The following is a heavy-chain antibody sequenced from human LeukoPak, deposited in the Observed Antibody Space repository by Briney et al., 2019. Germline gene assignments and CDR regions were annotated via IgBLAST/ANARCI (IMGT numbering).Heavy chain of an antibody. Sequence: GASVKVSCKASGGTFSSYAISWVRQAPGQGLEWMGGIIPIFGTANYAQKFQGRVTMTTDTSTSTAYMELRSLRSDDTAVYYCARDSGIAASKRFFDYWGQGTLVTVSS. CDR3: ARDSGIAASKRFFDY. CDR2: IIPIFGTA. V-gene: IGHV1-69*05. CDR1: GGTFSSYA. D-gene: IGHD6-13*01. J-gene: IGHJ4*02.